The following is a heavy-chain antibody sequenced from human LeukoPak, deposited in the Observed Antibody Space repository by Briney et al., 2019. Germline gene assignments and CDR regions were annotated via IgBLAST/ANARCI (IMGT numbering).Heavy chain of an antibody. Sequence: SETLSLTCTVSGGSISSSNYYWGWIRQPPGKGLEWIGSIYYSGSTYYNPSLKSRVTISVDTSKNQFSLKLSSVTAADTAVYYCARDSDYIPMDVWGKGTTVTVSS. CDR2: IYYSGST. CDR3: ARDSDYIPMDV. J-gene: IGHJ6*03. CDR1: GGSISSSNYY. V-gene: IGHV4-39*07. D-gene: IGHD4-11*01.